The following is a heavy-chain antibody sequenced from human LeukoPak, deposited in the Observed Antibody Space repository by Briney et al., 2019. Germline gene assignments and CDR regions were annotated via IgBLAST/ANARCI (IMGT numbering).Heavy chain of an antibody. CDR3: ARVRCSSTSCSQRFDP. V-gene: IGHV1-18*01. J-gene: IGHJ5*02. D-gene: IGHD2-2*01. CDR2: ISAYSGNT. Sequence: ASVKVSCKASGYTFTIYGISWVRQAPGQGLEWMGWISAYSGNTNYAQKLQGRVTMTTDTSTSTAYMELRSLRSDDTAVYYCARVRCSSTSCSQRFDPWGQGTLVTVSS. CDR1: GYTFTIYG.